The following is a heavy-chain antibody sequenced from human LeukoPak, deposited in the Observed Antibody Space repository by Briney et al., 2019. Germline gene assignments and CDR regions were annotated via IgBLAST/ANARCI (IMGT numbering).Heavy chain of an antibody. Sequence: GGSLRLSCAASGFTFSSYSMIWVRQAPGKGLEWVSSISSSSYIYYADSVKGRFTISRDNAKNSLYLQMNSLRAEGTAVYYCARDIVVVVAAQKAIDIWGQGTMVTVSS. J-gene: IGHJ3*02. CDR2: ISSSSYI. D-gene: IGHD2-15*01. CDR1: GFTFSSYS. V-gene: IGHV3-21*01. CDR3: ARDIVVVVAAQKAIDI.